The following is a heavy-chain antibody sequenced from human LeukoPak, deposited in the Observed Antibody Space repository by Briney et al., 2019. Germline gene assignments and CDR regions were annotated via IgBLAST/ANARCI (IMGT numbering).Heavy chain of an antibody. J-gene: IGHJ4*02. Sequence: GGSLRLSCAASGFTFSSYSMNWVRQAPGKGLEWVSYISSSGSTIYYADSVKGRFTISRDNAKNSLYLQMNSLRAEDTAVYYCARDLVDGLPSFDYWGQGTLVTVSS. CDR2: ISSSGSTI. CDR1: GFTFSSYS. CDR3: ARDLVDGLPSFDY. V-gene: IGHV3-48*01. D-gene: IGHD2-2*01.